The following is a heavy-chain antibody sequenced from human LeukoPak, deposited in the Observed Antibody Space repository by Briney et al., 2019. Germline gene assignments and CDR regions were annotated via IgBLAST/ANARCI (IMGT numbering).Heavy chain of an antibody. D-gene: IGHD6-13*01. J-gene: IGHJ4*02. CDR2: ISYDGSNK. CDR3: AKDLSSSWSIDY. Sequence: GGSLRLSCAASGFTFSSYGIHWVRQAPGKGLEWVAIISYDGSNKYYADSVKGRFTISRDNSKNTLYLQMNSLRAEHTAVYYCAKDLSSSWSIDYWGQGTLVTVSS. CDR1: GFTFSSYG. V-gene: IGHV3-30*18.